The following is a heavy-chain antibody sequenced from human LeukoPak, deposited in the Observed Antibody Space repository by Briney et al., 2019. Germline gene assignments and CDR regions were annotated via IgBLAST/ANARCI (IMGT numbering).Heavy chain of an antibody. J-gene: IGHJ4*02. CDR3: ARCGKDGDYVQN. D-gene: IGHD4-17*01. CDR2: IYYSGST. Sequence: SETLSLTCTVSGGSISSGGYYWSWIRQHPGKDLEWIGYIYYSGSTYYNPSLESRVTISVDTSKNQFSLKLSSVTAADTAVYYCARCGKDGDYVQNWGQGTLVTVSS. CDR1: GGSISSGGYY. V-gene: IGHV4-31*03.